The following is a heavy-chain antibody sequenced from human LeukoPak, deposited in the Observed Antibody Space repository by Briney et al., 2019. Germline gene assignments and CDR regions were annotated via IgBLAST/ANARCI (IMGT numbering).Heavy chain of an antibody. J-gene: IGHJ4*02. D-gene: IGHD6-13*01. Sequence: SETLSLTCGVSGGSFSGYYWNWIRQPPGKGLEWIGEINHSGSTNYNPSLKSRVTISVDTSQKQFSLRLSSVTAADTAVYYWARGRYLTTGGGAAAGFLDYWGQGTLVTVSS. CDR2: INHSGST. CDR3: ARGRYLTTGGGAAAGFLDY. V-gene: IGHV4-34*01. CDR1: GGSFSGYY.